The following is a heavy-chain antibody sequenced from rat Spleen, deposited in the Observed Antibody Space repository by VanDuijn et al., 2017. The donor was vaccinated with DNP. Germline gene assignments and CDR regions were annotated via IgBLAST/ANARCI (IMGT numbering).Heavy chain of an antibody. V-gene: IGHV5-7*01. CDR3: ARWSDYFDY. CDR1: GFTFSDYN. J-gene: IGHJ2*01. Sequence: EVQLVESGGGSVQPGRSLKLSCAASGFTFSDYNMAWVRQAPKKGLEWVATISTSGGSTYYRDSVKGRFTISRDNAKSPLYLQMNSLRSEDTATYYCARWSDYFDYWGQGVMVTVSS. D-gene: IGHD4-2*01. CDR2: ISTSGGST.